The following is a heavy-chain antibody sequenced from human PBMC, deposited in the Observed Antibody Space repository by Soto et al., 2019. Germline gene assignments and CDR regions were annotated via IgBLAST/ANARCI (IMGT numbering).Heavy chain of an antibody. Sequence: QLQLQESGPGLVKPSETLSLTCTVSGGSISSTSYYWGWIRQSPGKGLEWIGSIFYSGNTFYNPSLKIGLTISVDTSMNQFSLKLTSVTAADTAMYYCAGRHYSGSGTRRGLDCWGQGTLVTVSS. V-gene: IGHV4-39*01. J-gene: IGHJ4*02. CDR3: AGRHYSGSGTRRGLDC. D-gene: IGHD3-10*01. CDR1: GGSISSTSYY. CDR2: IFYSGNT.